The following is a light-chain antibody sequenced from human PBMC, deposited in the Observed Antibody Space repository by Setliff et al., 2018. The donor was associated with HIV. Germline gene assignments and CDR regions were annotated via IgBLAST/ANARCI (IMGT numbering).Light chain of an antibody. Sequence: DVVMTQFPDSLAVSLGERATINCKSSQSVLYNSNNKNYLAWYQHKPGQPPKLLIYWASTRESGVPDRFSGSGSGTDFTLTISSLQAEDVAVYYCQQYHSPPPTSGQGTKVDIK. V-gene: IGKV4-1*01. CDR2: WAS. J-gene: IGKJ1*01. CDR1: QSVLYNSNNKNY. CDR3: QQYHSPPPT.